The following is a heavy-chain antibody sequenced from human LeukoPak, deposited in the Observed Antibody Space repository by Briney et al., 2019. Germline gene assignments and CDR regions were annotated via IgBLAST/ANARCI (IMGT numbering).Heavy chain of an antibody. V-gene: IGHV1-69*13. CDR1: GGIFSSYA. J-gene: IGHJ4*02. D-gene: IGHD4-11*01. CDR2: IIPIFGTA. Sequence: SVTVSCTASGGIFSSYAISWVRQAPGQGLEWMGGIIPIFGTANYAQKFQGRVTITADESTSTAYMELSSLRSEDTAVYYCARGSSNNFDYWGQGTLVTVSS. CDR3: ARGSSNNFDY.